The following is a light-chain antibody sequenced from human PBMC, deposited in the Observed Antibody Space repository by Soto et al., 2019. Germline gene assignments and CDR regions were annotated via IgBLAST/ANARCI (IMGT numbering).Light chain of an antibody. J-gene: IGKJ5*01. CDR3: QQFNNYPIT. V-gene: IGKV1D-13*01. CDR1: QGISSA. Sequence: AIQLTQSPSSLSASVGDRVTITCRASQGISSALAWYQQKPGKAPKLLIYDASSLESGVPSRFSGSGSGTDFTINISSLQPEDSATYYCQQFNNYPITFGQGTRLEIK. CDR2: DAS.